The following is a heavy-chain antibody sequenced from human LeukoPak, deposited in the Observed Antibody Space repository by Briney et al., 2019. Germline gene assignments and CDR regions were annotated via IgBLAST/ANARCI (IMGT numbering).Heavy chain of an antibody. CDR3: ARVDITGRGDFDY. CDR2: INPNSGGT. V-gene: IGHV1-2*02. D-gene: IGHD1-20*01. Sequence: ASVKVSCKTSGYTFTEFVITWVRQAPGQGLEWMGWINPNSGGTNHAQKFQGRVTMTRDTSISTAYMELSRLRSDDTAVYYCARVDITGRGDFDYWGQGTLVTVSS. J-gene: IGHJ4*02. CDR1: GYTFTEFV.